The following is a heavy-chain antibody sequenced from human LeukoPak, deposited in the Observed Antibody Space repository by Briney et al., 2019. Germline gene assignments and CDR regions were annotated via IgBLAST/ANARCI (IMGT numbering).Heavy chain of an antibody. CDR3: ARDLGSFYNVKAFDI. V-gene: IGHV3-23*01. Sequence: GGSLRLPCAASGFTFSIYAMGWVRQAPGKGLEWVSTISDSGGRTYYADSVKGRFTISRDNSKKTLYLQMNNLRAEDTAVYYCARDLGSFYNVKAFDIWGQGTLVTVSS. CDR1: GFTFSIYA. D-gene: IGHD3-10*01. CDR2: ISDSGGRT. J-gene: IGHJ3*02.